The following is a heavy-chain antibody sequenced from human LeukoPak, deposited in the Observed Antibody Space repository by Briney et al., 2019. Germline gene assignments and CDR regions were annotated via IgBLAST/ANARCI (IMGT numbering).Heavy chain of an antibody. CDR1: GYSISSGYY. D-gene: IGHD6-19*01. CDR2: IYHSGST. J-gene: IGHJ2*01. V-gene: IGHV4-38-2*02. CDR3: ARDSSGWLGYFDL. Sequence: SETLSHTCAVCGYSISSGYYCGWIRQPPGKGLEWIGSIYHSGSTYYNPSLKSRVTISVDTSKNQFSLKLSSVTAADTAVYYCARDSSGWLGYFDLWDRGPLVTVSA.